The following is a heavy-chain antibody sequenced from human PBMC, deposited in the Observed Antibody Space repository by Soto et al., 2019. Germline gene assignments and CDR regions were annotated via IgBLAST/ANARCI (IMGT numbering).Heavy chain of an antibody. D-gene: IGHD6-19*01. CDR1: GYTFTGYY. CDR3: ARSLIAVAGLCGMDV. J-gene: IGHJ6*02. V-gene: IGHV1-2*04. CDR2: INPNSGGT. Sequence: ASVKVSFKASGYTFTGYYMHWVRQAPGQGLEWMGWINPNSGGTNYAQKFQGWVTMTRDTSISTAYMELSRLRSDDTAVYYCARSLIAVAGLCGMDVWGQGTTVTVSS.